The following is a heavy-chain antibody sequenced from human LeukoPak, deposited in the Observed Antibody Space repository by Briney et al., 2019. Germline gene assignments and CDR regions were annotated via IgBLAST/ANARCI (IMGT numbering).Heavy chain of an antibody. CDR2: IKGDGSAK. D-gene: IGHD3-3*01. V-gene: IGHV3-7*01. CDR3: ARAKLSYDFWSGLDY. J-gene: IGHJ4*02. Sequence: GGSLRLSCAASGFSFSSSWMVWVRQAPGKGLEWVANIKGDGSAKNYVDSVKGRFTISTDNDKNSVYLQMNSLRAEDTAVYYCARAKLSYDFWSGLDYWGQGTLVTVSS. CDR1: GFSFSSSW.